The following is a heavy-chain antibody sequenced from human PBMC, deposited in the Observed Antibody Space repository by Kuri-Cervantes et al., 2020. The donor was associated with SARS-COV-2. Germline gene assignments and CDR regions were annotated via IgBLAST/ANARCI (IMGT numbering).Heavy chain of an antibody. CDR1: GGTLSSYT. CDR2: IIPIFGTA. V-gene: IGHV1-69*06. Sequence: SVKVSCKASGGTLSSYTISWVRQAPGQGLEWMGGIIPIFGTANYAQKFQGRVTITADKSTSTAYMELSSLRSEDTAVYYCARVGCSSTSCYGGGNDAFDIWGQGTMVTVSS. CDR3: ARVGCSSTSCYGGGNDAFDI. D-gene: IGHD2-2*01. J-gene: IGHJ3*02.